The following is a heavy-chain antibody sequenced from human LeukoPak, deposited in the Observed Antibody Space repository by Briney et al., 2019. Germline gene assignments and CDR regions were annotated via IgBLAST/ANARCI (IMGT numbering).Heavy chain of an antibody. V-gene: IGHV3-48*03. Sequence: GGSLRLSCAASGFTFSSYEMNWVRQAPGKGLEWVSYISSSGSTIYYADSVKGRFTISRDNAKNSLYLQMNSLRAEDTAVYYCVRLSSTSCENFDYWGQGTLVTVSS. CDR3: VRLSSTSCENFDY. CDR2: ISSSGSTI. CDR1: GFTFSSYE. J-gene: IGHJ4*02. D-gene: IGHD2-2*01.